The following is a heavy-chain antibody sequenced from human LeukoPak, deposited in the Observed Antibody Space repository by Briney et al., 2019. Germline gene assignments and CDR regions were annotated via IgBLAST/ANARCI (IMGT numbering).Heavy chain of an antibody. D-gene: IGHD1-7*01. V-gene: IGHV3-30*04. CDR1: GFTFSNYA. Sequence: GGSLRLSCAASGFTFSNYAMHWVRQAPDQGLEWVAVISYDATNKYYADSVKGRLTISRDNSKNTLFLQMNSLRAEDTAVYYCARAHNWKYGSFDFWGQGTLVTVSS. J-gene: IGHJ4*02. CDR2: ISYDATNK. CDR3: ARAHNWKYGSFDF.